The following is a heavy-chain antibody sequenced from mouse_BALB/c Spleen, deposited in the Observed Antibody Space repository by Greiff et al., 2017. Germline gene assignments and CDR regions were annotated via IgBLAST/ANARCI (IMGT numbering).Heavy chain of an antibody. J-gene: IGHJ3*01. D-gene: IGHD2-4*01. Sequence: VHLVESGPGLVQPSQSLSITCTVSGFSLTSYGVHWVRQSPGKGLEWLGVIWSGGSTDYNAAFISRLSISKDNSKSQVFFKMNSLQANDTAIYYCAMITTGFAYWGQGTLVTVSA. CDR2: IWSGGST. V-gene: IGHV2-2*02. CDR3: AMITTGFAY. CDR1: GFSLTSYG.